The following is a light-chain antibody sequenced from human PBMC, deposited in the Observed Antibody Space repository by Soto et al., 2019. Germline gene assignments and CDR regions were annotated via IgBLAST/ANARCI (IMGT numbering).Light chain of an antibody. CDR2: GAS. CDR3: QQYINWPPIT. CDR1: QSVSSN. J-gene: IGKJ5*01. Sequence: EIVITESPATLSVSPVERATLSCRASQSVSSNLAWYQQKPGQAPRLLIYGASTRATGIPARFSGSGSGTEFTLTISSLQSEDFAGYGCQQYINWPPITFGQGTRLASK. V-gene: IGKV3-15*01.